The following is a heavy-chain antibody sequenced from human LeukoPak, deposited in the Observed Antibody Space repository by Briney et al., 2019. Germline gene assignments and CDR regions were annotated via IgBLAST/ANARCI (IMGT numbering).Heavy chain of an antibody. J-gene: IGHJ6*02. D-gene: IGHD2-21*02. CDR2: ISWNSGSI. V-gene: IGHV3-9*01. CDR3: AKGVTATRDYYYGMDV. CDR1: GFTFDDYA. Sequence: GGSLRLSCAASGFTFDDYAMHWVRQAPGKGLEWVSGISWNSGSIGYADSVKGRFTISRDNAKNSLYLQMNSLRAEDTALYYCAKGVTATRDYYYGMDVWGQGTTVTVSS.